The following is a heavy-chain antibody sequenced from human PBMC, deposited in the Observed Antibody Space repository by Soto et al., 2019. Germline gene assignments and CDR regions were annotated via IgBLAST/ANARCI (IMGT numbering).Heavy chain of an antibody. CDR3: APAQGGYVHY. J-gene: IGHJ4*02. D-gene: IGHD5-12*01. V-gene: IGHV3-30-3*01. CDR1: GFTFSSYA. Sequence: QVQLVESGGGVVQPGRSLRLSCAASGFTFSSYAMHWVRQAPGKGLEWVAVISYDGSNKYYADSVKGRFTISRDNSKNTLYLQMNSLREEDTAVYYCAPAQGGYVHYWGQGTLVTVSS. CDR2: ISYDGSNK.